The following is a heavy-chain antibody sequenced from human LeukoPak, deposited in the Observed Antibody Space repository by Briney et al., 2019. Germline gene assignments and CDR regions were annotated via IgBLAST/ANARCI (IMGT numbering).Heavy chain of an antibody. CDR1: GFSVSDNY. CDR3: AKEGGLGYCSTTSCAFAH. D-gene: IGHD2-2*01. Sequence: PGGSLRLSCAGSGFSVSDNYMTWVRQAPGKGLEWVSVTYSGGPTYYADSVEGRFTISRDNSKNTLYLQMNSLRTEDTAVYYCAKEGGLGYCSTTSCAFAHWGRGTLVTVSS. CDR2: TYSGGPT. J-gene: IGHJ4*02. V-gene: IGHV3-53*01.